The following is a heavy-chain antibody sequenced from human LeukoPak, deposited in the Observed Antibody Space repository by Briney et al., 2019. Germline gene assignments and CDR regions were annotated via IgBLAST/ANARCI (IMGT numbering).Heavy chain of an antibody. V-gene: IGHV4-61*02. J-gene: IGHJ5*01. D-gene: IGHD3-22*01. CDR2: IYTSGST. CDR1: GNSISSGDNY. Sequence: SETLSLTCTVSGNSISSGDNYWSWIRQPAGKGLEWIGRIYTSGSTNYNPSLKSRVTISVDTSRNQFSLKMRYVTSAGTPFYCCARVRSGSRKSWFDSWGQGTLVTVSS. CDR3: ARVRSGSRKSWFDS.